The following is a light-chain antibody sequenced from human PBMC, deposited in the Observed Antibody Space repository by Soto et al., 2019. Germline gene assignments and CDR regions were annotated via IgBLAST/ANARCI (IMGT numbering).Light chain of an antibody. V-gene: IGKV1-5*03. CDR1: QSINTW. J-gene: IGKJ1*01. CDR3: QQYNSYSPWT. CDR2: KAS. Sequence: DIQMTQSPSTLSASVGDRVTITCRASQSINTWLAWYQQKPVKAPKLLIYKASSLESGVPARFSGSGSGTEFTLTISSLQPDDFATYSCQQYNSYSPWTFGQGTKVEIK.